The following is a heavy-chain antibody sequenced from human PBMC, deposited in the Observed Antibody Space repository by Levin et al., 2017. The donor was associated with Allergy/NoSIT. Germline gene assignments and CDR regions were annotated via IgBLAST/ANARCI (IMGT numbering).Heavy chain of an antibody. CDR1: GGSVSSGTYY. CDR2: IYYSGST. CDR3: ARVKTPLRSTVGAWFDP. D-gene: IGHD3-3*01. V-gene: IGHV4-61*01. J-gene: IGHJ5*02. Sequence: SETLSLTCTVSGGSVSSGTYYWSWIRQPPGKGLEWIGYIYYSGSTNYNPSLKSRVTISVDTSKNQFSLKLSSVTAADTAVYYCARVKTPLRSTVGAWFDPWGQGTLVTVSS.